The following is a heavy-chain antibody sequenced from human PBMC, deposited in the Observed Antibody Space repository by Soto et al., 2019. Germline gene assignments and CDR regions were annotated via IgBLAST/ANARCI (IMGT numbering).Heavy chain of an antibody. CDR1: GFTFSSYA. J-gene: IGHJ6*02. CDR3: AKTHTDESYCGGDCYSYYYYGMDV. V-gene: IGHV3-23*01. D-gene: IGHD2-21*02. CDR2: ISGSGGST. Sequence: GGSLRLSCAASGFTFSSYAMSWVRQAPGKGLEWVSAISGSGGSTYYADSVKGRFTISRDNSKNTLYLQMNSLRAEDTAVYYCAKTHTDESYCGGDCYSYYYYGMDVWGQGPTVTVSS.